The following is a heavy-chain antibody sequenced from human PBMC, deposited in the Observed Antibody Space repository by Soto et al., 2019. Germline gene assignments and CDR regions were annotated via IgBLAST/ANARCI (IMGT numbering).Heavy chain of an antibody. D-gene: IGHD6-13*01. CDR2: IYPGDSDT. CDR1: GYSFTSYW. CDR3: ARLIAAATQGGYYYYGMDV. V-gene: IGHV5-51*01. J-gene: IGHJ6*02. Sequence: GESLKISCKGSGYSFTSYWIGWVRQVPGKGLEWMGIIYPGDSDTRYSPSFQGQVTISADKSISTAYLQWSSLKASDTAMYYCARLIAAATQGGYYYYGMDVWGQGTTVTVSS.